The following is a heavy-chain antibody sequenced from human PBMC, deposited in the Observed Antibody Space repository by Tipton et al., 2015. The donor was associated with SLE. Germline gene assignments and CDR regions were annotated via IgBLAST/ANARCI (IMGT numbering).Heavy chain of an antibody. CDR3: AREVVTAIRYFHH. J-gene: IGHJ1*01. D-gene: IGHD2-21*02. CDR2: IYYSGST. V-gene: IGHV4-39*07. Sequence: TLSLTCTVSGGSISSSSYYWGWIRQPPGKGLEWIGSIYYSGSTNYNPSLKSRVTISVDTSKNQFSLKLSSVTAADTAVYYCAREVVTAIRYFHHWGQGTLVTVSS. CDR1: GGSISSSSYY.